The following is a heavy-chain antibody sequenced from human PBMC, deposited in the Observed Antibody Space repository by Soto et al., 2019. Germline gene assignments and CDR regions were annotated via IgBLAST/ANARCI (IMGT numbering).Heavy chain of an antibody. V-gene: IGHV1-18*04. CDR3: ARDGDEEANFDP. Sequence: QVQLMQSGPEVKKPGASVKVSCKASGYTFTNYGISWVRQAPGQGLEWMGWINAYNGYTNYAQKFQGRVSMATDTSTNAAYMELRRLRSDDTAIYYCARDGDEEANFDPWGQGTLVTVSS. CDR2: INAYNGYT. CDR1: GYTFTNYG. D-gene: IGHD4-17*01. J-gene: IGHJ5*02.